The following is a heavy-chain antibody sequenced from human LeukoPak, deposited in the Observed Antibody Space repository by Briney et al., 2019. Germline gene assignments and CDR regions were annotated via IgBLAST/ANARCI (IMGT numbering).Heavy chain of an antibody. CDR2: ISTGGSSI. Sequence: GGSLRLSCTASRSTFSGYSFNWVRRSPGRGLEWVSYISTGGSSIYYADSVRGRFPSPRDNAKSSLYLQMNSLRGDDTGVYYCARDRGADYGDFDYWGQGTLVTVSS. CDR1: RSTFSGYS. D-gene: IGHD3-10*01. CDR3: ARDRGADYGDFDY. J-gene: IGHJ4*02. V-gene: IGHV3-48*01.